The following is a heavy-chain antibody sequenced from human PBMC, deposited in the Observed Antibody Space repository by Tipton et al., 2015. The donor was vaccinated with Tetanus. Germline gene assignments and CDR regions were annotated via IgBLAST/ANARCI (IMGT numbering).Heavy chain of an antibody. CDR3: ARVPTNPLAVDRPTDY. D-gene: IGHD6-19*01. CDR1: GGTFSSYG. Sequence: QLVQSGPEVKKPGSSVKVFCKASGGTFSSYGISWVRQAPGQGLGWMGWISVYNGNTNYAQKVQGRVTMTTDTPTITAYMELRSLTSDDTAVYYCARVPTNPLAVDRPTDYWGQGTLVTVSS. CDR2: ISVYNGNT. J-gene: IGHJ4*02. V-gene: IGHV1-18*01.